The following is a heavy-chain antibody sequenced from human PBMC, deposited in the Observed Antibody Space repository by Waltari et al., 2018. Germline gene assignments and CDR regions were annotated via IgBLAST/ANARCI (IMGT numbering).Heavy chain of an antibody. D-gene: IGHD3-3*01. CDR2: IYYSGST. V-gene: IGHV4-39*07. CDR3: ARDAPYDFWSGYYSYYFDY. CDR1: GGSISSSSYY. J-gene: IGHJ4*02. Sequence: QVQLQESGPGLVKPSETLSLTCTVSGGSISSSSYYWGWIRQPPGTGLEWIGSIYYSGSTYYNPSLKSRVTISVDTSKNQFSLKLSSVTAADTAVYYCARDAPYDFWSGYYSYYFDYWGQGTLVTVSS.